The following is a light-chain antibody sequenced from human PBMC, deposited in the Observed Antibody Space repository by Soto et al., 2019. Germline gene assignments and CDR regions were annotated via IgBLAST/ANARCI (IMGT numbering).Light chain of an antibody. J-gene: IGKJ1*01. CDR1: QTVTSNY. CDR3: QQYGNTPWT. Sequence: EIVLTQSPGTLSLSPGERATLSCRTSQTVTSNYLAWYQQKPGQPPRLLTYGASNRATGVPDRISGGGSGTDFTLTISRLEPEDFAVFFCQQYGNTPWTFGQGTTVEI. CDR2: GAS. V-gene: IGKV3-20*01.